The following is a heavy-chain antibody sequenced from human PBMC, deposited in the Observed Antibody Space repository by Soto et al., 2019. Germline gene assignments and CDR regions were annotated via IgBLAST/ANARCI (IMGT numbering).Heavy chain of an antibody. J-gene: IGHJ4*02. Sequence: EVQLVESGGVVVQPGGSLRLSCAASGFTFDDYTMHWGRQAPGKGLEWVSLISWDGGSTYYADSVKGRFTISRDNSKNSLYLQMNSLRTEDTALYYCAKDIGGTPESHYFDYWGQGTLVTVSS. D-gene: IGHD3-16*01. V-gene: IGHV3-43*01. CDR3: AKDIGGTPESHYFDY. CDR2: ISWDGGST. CDR1: GFTFDDYT.